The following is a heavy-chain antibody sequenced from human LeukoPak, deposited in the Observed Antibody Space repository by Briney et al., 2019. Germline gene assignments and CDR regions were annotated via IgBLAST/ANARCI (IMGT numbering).Heavy chain of an antibody. J-gene: IGHJ3*02. D-gene: IGHD2/OR15-2a*01. CDR2: IYPGDSDT. CDR1: GYSFTSYW. Sequence: GESLKISCKGSGYSFTSYWIGWVRQMPGKGLEWMGIIYPGDSDTRYSPSFQGQVTISADKSISTAYLQWSSLKASDTAMYYCARRAALSARSMLGAFDIWGQGTMVTVSS. V-gene: IGHV5-51*01. CDR3: ARRAALSARSMLGAFDI.